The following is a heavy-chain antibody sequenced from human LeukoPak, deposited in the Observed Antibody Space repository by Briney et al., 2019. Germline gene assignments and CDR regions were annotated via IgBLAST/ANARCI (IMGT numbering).Heavy chain of an antibody. D-gene: IGHD3-3*01. J-gene: IGHJ5*02. CDR1: GYTFTSYG. Sequence: GASVKVSCKASGYTFTSYGISWVRQAPGQGLEWMGWISAYNGNTNYAQKLQGRVTMTTDTSTSTAYMELRSLRSDDTAVYYCARGGATDFWSGYDFNWFDPWGQGTLVTVSS. V-gene: IGHV1-18*01. CDR2: ISAYNGNT. CDR3: ARGGATDFWSGYDFNWFDP.